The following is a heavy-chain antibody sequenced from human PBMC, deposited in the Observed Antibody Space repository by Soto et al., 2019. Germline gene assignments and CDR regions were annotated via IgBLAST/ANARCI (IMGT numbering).Heavy chain of an antibody. D-gene: IGHD5-18*01. V-gene: IGHV1-2*02. J-gene: IGHJ4*02. CDR1: GYTFTGYY. CDR2: INPNSGGT. Sequence: RASVKVSCKASGYTFTGYYMHWVRQAPGQGLEWMGWINPNSGGTNYAQKFQGRVTMTRDTSISTAYMELSRLRSDDTAVYYCARGKGMGYSYGSDFDYWGQGTLVTVSS. CDR3: ARGKGMGYSYGSDFDY.